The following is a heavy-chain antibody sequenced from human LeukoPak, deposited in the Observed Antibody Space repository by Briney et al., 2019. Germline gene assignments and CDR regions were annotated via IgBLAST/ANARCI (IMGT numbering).Heavy chain of an antibody. CDR1: GFTFSNYA. Sequence: GGSLRLSCAASGFTFSNYAIHWVRQAPGKGLEWVAFIRYDGNHKSYADSVKGRFTISRDNSKNTLYLQMNSLRAEDTAVYYCAKVPFTFGDYWGQGTLVTVSS. V-gene: IGHV3-30*02. D-gene: IGHD3-16*01. CDR3: AKVPFTFGDY. CDR2: IRYDGNHK. J-gene: IGHJ4*02.